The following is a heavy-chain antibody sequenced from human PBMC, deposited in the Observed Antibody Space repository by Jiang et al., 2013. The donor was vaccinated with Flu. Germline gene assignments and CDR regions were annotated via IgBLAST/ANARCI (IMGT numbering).Heavy chain of an antibody. Sequence: SGGGLVKPGGSLRLSCAASGFTFSSYSMNWVRQAPGKGLEWVSSISSSSYIYYADSVKGRFTISRDNAKNSLYLQMNSLRAEDTAVYYCARDEFIVGAPVDAFDIWGQGTMVTVSS. CDR3: ARDEFIVGAPVDAFDI. V-gene: IGHV3-21*01. CDR1: GFTFSSYS. D-gene: IGHD1-26*01. CDR2: ISSSSYI. J-gene: IGHJ3*02.